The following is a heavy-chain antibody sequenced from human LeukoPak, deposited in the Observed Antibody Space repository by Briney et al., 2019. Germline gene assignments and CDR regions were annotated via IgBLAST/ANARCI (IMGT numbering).Heavy chain of an antibody. CDR1: GFTFSSYA. CDR3: AKRDCSSTSCYYYYYYMDV. Sequence: PGGSLRLSCAASGFTFSSYAMSWVRQAPGKGLEWVSAISGSGGSTYYADSVKGRFTISRDNSKNTLYLQMNSLRAEDTAVYYCAKRDCSSTSCYYYYYYMDVWGKGTTVTVSS. V-gene: IGHV3-23*01. CDR2: ISGSGGST. J-gene: IGHJ6*03. D-gene: IGHD2-2*01.